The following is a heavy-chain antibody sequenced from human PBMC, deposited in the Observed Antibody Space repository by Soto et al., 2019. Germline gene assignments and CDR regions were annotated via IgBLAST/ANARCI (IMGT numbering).Heavy chain of an antibody. D-gene: IGHD3-10*01. CDR3: EREGHTSSEVLHP. Sequence: HVQLQESGPGLVVPSQTLSLVCSGSGYPLSYGGYYWSWVRQSLGTALVWIGFVYHTGATYYQPSLEIRVTMAADMSKHELSVKLTSAPAADTATYSFEREGHTSSEVLHPWAQGILGTISS. J-gene: IGHJ5*02. CDR2: VYHTGAT. V-gene: IGHV4-31*03. CDR1: GYPLSYGGYY.